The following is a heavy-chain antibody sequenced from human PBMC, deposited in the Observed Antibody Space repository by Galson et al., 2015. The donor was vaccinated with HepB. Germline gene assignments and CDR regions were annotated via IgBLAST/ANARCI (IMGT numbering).Heavy chain of an antibody. Sequence: SVKVSCKVSGYTLTELSMHWVRQAPGKGLEWMGGFDPEDGETIYAQKFQGRVTMTEDTSTDTAYMELSSLRSEDTAVYYCATSITGTTLDSFDYWGQGTLVTVSS. V-gene: IGHV1-24*01. CDR2: FDPEDGET. CDR3: ATSITGTTLDSFDY. CDR1: GYTLTELS. D-gene: IGHD1-7*01. J-gene: IGHJ4*02.